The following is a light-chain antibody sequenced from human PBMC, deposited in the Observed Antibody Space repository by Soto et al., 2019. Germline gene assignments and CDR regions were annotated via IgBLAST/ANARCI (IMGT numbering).Light chain of an antibody. J-gene: IGLJ2*01. Sequence: QSALTRPPSVSGAPGQRVTISCTGSSSNIGAGYDVHWYQQLPGTAPKLLIYGNNNRPSGVPDRFSGSKSGTSASLAITGLQAEDEADYYCLSYDSSLSGSRVFGGGTKLTVL. CDR2: GNN. V-gene: IGLV1-40*01. CDR3: LSYDSSLSGSRV. CDR1: SSNIGAGYD.